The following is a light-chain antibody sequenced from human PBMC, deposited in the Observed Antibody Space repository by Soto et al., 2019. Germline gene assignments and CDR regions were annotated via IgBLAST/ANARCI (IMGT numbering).Light chain of an antibody. Sequence: EIVMTQSPATLSVSPGERATLSCRASQSVNSNLAWYQQRPGQAPRLLIYGASTRATGIPARFSGSGSGTEFTLTIFGLQSEDFAVYYCQQYNNWPPWTFGQGTKVEIK. CDR3: QQYNNWPPWT. J-gene: IGKJ1*01. CDR2: GAS. V-gene: IGKV3-15*01. CDR1: QSVNSN.